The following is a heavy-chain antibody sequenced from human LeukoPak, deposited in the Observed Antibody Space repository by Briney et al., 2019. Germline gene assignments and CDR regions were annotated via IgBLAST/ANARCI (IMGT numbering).Heavy chain of an antibody. CDR3: ARGTGTRVAPCYFDH. D-gene: IGHD1-1*01. CDR2: ISYDGSHK. CDR1: GFTFSSFA. V-gene: IGHV3-30-3*01. Sequence: PGGSLRLSCAGSGFTFSSFAMHWVRQAPGKGLEWVAVISYDGSHKYYADSVKGRFTISRDNSKNTLYVQMNSLRTEDTAMYYCARGTGTRVAPCYFDHWGQGTLVTVSS. J-gene: IGHJ4*02.